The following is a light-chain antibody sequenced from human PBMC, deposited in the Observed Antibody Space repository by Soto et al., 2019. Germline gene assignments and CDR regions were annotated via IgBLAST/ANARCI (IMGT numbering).Light chain of an antibody. CDR3: GSFASSSTLVL. CDR1: SSDVGAYNY. CDR2: EVT. V-gene: IGLV2-14*01. Sequence: QSVLTQPASVSGSPGQSITISCTGTSSDVGAYNYVSWYQQHPGKAPKLMIYEVTNRPSGVSNRFSGSKSGNTASLTISGLQAEDDADYYCGSFASSSTLVLFGGGTKLTVL. J-gene: IGLJ2*01.